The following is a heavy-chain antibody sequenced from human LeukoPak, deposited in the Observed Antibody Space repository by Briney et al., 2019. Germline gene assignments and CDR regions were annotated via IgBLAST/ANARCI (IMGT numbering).Heavy chain of an antibody. CDR1: GGSISSYY. V-gene: IGHV4-59*01. J-gene: IGHJ4*02. Sequence: PSETLSLTCTVSGGSISSYYWSWIRQPPGKGLEWIGYIYYSGSTNYNPSLKSRVTISVDTSKNQFSLKLSSVTAADTAVYYCASTEYXXXYAGHWGQGTLVTVSS. CDR2: IYYSGST. D-gene: IGHD4-23*01. CDR3: ASTEYXXXYAGH.